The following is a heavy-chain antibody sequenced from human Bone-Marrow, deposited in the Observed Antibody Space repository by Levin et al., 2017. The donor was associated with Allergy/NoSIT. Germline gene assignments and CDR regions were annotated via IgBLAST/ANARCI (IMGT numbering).Heavy chain of an antibody. D-gene: IGHD6-13*01. V-gene: IGHV3-23*01. CDR1: GFSFTDHH. CDR2: INDSGGNT. CDR3: AKGGGTWYY. Sequence: GGSLRLSCAASGFSFTDHHMTWVRQAPGKGLEWVTTINDSGGNTYYADTVKGRFTISRDNSNSTLYLQMKSLRAEDTAVYYCAKGGGTWYYWGQGILVTVSS. J-gene: IGHJ4*02.